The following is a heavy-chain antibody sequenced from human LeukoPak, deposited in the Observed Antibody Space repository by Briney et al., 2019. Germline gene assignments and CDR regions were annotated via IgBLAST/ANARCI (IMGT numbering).Heavy chain of an antibody. CDR2: INHSGRT. J-gene: IGHJ4*02. CDR3: AREGFGELSHFDY. Sequence: SGTLSLTCVVYGGSFSGDYWSWIRQPPGRGLEWIGEINHSGRTNYNPSLKSRVTISADTSKNQFSLKLSSVTAADTAVYYCAREGFGELSHFDYWGQGTLVTVSS. D-gene: IGHD3-10*01. V-gene: IGHV4-34*01. CDR1: GGSFSGDY.